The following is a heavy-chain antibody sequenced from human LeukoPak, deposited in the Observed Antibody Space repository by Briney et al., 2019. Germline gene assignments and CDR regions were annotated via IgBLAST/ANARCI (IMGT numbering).Heavy chain of an antibody. J-gene: IGHJ4*02. Sequence: PSETLSLTCTVSGGSISSYYWSWIRQPAGKGLEWIGHIYTSGSTNYNPSLKSRVTMSVDTSKNQPSLKLSSVTAADTAVYYCARDQGGVWFGELSGYLDYWGQGTLVTVSS. V-gene: IGHV4-4*07. CDR2: IYTSGST. CDR1: GGSISSYY. CDR3: ARDQGGVWFGELSGYLDY. D-gene: IGHD3-10*01.